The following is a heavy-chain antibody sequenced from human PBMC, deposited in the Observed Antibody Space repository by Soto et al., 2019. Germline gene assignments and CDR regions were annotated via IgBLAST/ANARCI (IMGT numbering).Heavy chain of an antibody. CDR1: GFTFGDYA. D-gene: IGHD2-2*02. CDR2: IRSKAYGGTT. Sequence: PVGSLRLSCTASGFTFGDYAMSWFRQAPGRGVGWGGFIRSKAYGGTTEYAASVKGRFTISRDDSKSIAYLQMNSLKTEDTAVYYCTRDHYCSSTSCYKDSRFDPWGQGTLVTVSS. J-gene: IGHJ5*02. CDR3: TRDHYCSSTSCYKDSRFDP. V-gene: IGHV3-49*03.